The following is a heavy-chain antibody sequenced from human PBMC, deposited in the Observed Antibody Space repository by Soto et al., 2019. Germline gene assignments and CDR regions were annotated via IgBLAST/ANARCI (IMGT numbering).Heavy chain of an antibody. Sequence: GGSLRLSCAASGLPFSASGMHWVRQAPGKGLEWVAVISYDGSKKYYADSVKGRFTISRDNSKNTLYLQMNSLRAEDTAVYYCAKPDWGALWFGELLSHHGMDVWGQGTTVTVSS. J-gene: IGHJ6*02. CDR3: AKPDWGALWFGELLSHHGMDV. V-gene: IGHV3-30*18. D-gene: IGHD3-10*01. CDR1: GLPFSASG. CDR2: ISYDGSKK.